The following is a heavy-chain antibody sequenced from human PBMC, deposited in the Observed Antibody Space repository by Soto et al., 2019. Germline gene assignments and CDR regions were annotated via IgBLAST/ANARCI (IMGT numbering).Heavy chain of an antibody. CDR1: GFTFGNYG. Sequence: GGSLRLSCAASGFTFGNYGINWVRQAPAKGLEWVSGISGGGGSTYYADSVKGRFTVSRDTSKNSVFLEMNTLRAEDTAVYYCAKGFIVVVTVLRPDDAFDVWGQGTLVTVSS. CDR3: AKGFIVVVTVLRPDDAFDV. V-gene: IGHV3-23*01. D-gene: IGHD2-21*02. CDR2: ISGGGGST. J-gene: IGHJ3*01.